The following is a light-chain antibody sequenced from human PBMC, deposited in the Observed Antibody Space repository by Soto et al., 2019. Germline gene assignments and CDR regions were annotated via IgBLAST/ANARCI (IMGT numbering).Light chain of an antibody. CDR3: QEDKSDLVT. CDR2: AAS. CDR1: QSISNY. V-gene: IGKV1-27*01. J-gene: IGKJ4*01. Sequence: DIQMTQSPSSLSASVGDRVTITCRASQSISNYLAWYQQRPGKIPKLLIYAASTLQSGVPSRFSGGRSGTDFTLTISSLQPEDVATYYCQEDKSDLVTFGGGTKVEIK.